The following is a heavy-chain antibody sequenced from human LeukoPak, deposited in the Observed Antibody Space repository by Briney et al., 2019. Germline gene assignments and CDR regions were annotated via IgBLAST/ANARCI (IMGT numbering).Heavy chain of an antibody. CDR2: INSNGDST. CDR3: ARDHTGWFDP. V-gene: IGHV3-64*01. CDR1: GFTFDDYG. J-gene: IGHJ5*02. D-gene: IGHD4-17*01. Sequence: QPGGSLRLSCAASGFTFDDYGMSWVRQAPGKGLEYVSAINSNGDSTYYANSVKGRFTISRDNSKNTLFLQMGSLRAEDMAVYYCARDHTGWFDPWGQGTLVTVSS.